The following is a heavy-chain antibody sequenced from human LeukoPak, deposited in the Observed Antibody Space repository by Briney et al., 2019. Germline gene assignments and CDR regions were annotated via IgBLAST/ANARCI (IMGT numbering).Heavy chain of an antibody. CDR3: ARVQAVGVPVAIDAYYDYGMDV. D-gene: IGHD2-2*02. Sequence: ASVKVSCKASGGTFPRYAMSWVRQAPGQGLEWMGRIIPILGIAHYAQKYQGRLTITADKSSSTAYMELSSLRSEDTAVYYCARVQAVGVPVAIDAYYDYGMDVWGQGTTVTVSS. J-gene: IGHJ6*02. CDR2: IIPILGIA. V-gene: IGHV1-69*04. CDR1: GGTFPRYA.